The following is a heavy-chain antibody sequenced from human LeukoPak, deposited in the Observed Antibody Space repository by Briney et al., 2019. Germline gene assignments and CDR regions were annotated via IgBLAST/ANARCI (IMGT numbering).Heavy chain of an antibody. CDR2: ISGSGGST. D-gene: IGHD6-13*01. V-gene: IGHV3-23*01. CDR3: AKEAAAGIFVDY. CDR1: GFTFDDYG. J-gene: IGHJ4*02. Sequence: GGSLRLSCAASGFTFDDYGTSWVRQAPGKGLEWVSAISGSGGSTYYADSVKGRFTISRDNSKNTLYLQMNSLRAEDTAVYYCAKEAAAGIFVDYWGQGTLVTVSS.